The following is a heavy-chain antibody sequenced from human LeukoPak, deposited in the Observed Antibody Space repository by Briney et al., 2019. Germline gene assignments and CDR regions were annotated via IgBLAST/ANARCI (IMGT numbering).Heavy chain of an antibody. D-gene: IGHD6-19*01. CDR3: ARAGSSGWFDY. CDR2: ISSSSFTI. V-gene: IGHV3-48*04. J-gene: IGHJ4*02. Sequence: GGSLRLSCAASGFTFSSYSMNWVRQAPGKGLEWVSYISSSSFTIYYADSVKGRFTISRDNAKNSLYLQMNSLRAEDTAVYYCARAGSSGWFDYWGQGTLVTVSS. CDR1: GFTFSSYS.